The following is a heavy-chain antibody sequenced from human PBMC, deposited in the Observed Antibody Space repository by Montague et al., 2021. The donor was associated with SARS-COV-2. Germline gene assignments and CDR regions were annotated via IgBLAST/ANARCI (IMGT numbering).Heavy chain of an antibody. Sequence: SETLSLTCAVHGGSFSTYSWNWIRQPPGKGLEWIGEIHHGGSTNYNPSLKSRVTISADTSKNQFSLKLTSVAAADTAVYYCARLGDGVVPSPILGVGPCYSYYFLDVWGKGTTVTVS. CDR1: GGSFSTYS. J-gene: IGHJ6*03. V-gene: IGHV4-34*01. CDR2: IHHGGST. CDR3: ARLGDGVVPSPILGVGPCYSYYFLDV. D-gene: IGHD3-10*01.